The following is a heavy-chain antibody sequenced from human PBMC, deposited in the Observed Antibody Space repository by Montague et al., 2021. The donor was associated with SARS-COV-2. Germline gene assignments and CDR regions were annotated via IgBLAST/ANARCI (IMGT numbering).Heavy chain of an antibody. CDR3: ATLPSSITTFGAVQGYYFDD. V-gene: IGHV4-39*01. CDR2: QNYSGST. Sequence: SETLSLTCTVSGASISSSSYYWGWIRQPPGQGLDWIVFQNYSGSTYYNPTIKVPVSISGYTSKIQLSLKLSSVTAAATAVYYCATLPSSITTFGAVQGYYFDDWGQGTLVTVSS. CDR1: GASISSSSYY. D-gene: IGHD3-3*01. J-gene: IGHJ4*02.